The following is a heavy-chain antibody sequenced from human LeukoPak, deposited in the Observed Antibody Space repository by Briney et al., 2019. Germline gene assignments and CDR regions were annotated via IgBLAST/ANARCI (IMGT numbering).Heavy chain of an antibody. Sequence: HPGGSLRLSCAASGFTVSSNYMSWVRQAPGKGLEWVSGISSSGSNTYYADSVKGRFTVSRDNSKNTLYLQMNSLRPEDTAIYYCAKDRTSGSYDFDSWGQGTLVTVSS. CDR3: AKDRTSGSYDFDS. V-gene: IGHV3-23*01. D-gene: IGHD1-26*01. CDR2: ISSSGSNT. CDR1: GFTVSSNY. J-gene: IGHJ4*02.